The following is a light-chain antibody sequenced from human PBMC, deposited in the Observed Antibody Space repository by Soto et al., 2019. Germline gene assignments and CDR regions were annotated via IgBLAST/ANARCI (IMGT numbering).Light chain of an antibody. CDR1: QSISSN. CDR2: GAS. J-gene: IGKJ1*01. CDR3: QQRSNWPPT. V-gene: IGKV3-11*01. Sequence: EIVMTQSPATLSVSPGERATLSCRASQSISSNVAWYQQKLGQVPRLLIYGASIRATGIPARFSGSGSGTDFTLTISSLEPEDFAVYYCQQRSNWPPTFGQGTKVDIK.